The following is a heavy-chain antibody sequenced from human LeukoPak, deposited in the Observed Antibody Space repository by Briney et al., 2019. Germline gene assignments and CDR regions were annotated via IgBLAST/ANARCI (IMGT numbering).Heavy chain of an antibody. D-gene: IGHD3-22*01. CDR3: ARGPSLYYPITDY. CDR2: IKQDGSEK. Sequence: PGGSLRLSCAASGFTFSSYWMSWVRQAPGKGLEWVANIKQDGSEKYYVDSVKGRFTISRDNSKNTLYLQMNRLRAEDTAVYYCARGPSLYYPITDYWGQGTLVTVSS. J-gene: IGHJ4*02. V-gene: IGHV3-7*03. CDR1: GFTFSSYW.